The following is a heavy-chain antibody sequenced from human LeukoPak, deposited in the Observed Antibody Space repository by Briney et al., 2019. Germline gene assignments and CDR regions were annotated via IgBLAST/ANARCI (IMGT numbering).Heavy chain of an antibody. CDR3: ARARTTPLDY. J-gene: IGHJ4*02. CDR1: GFTFSSSG. Sequence: GGSLRLSCAASGFTFSSSGMHWVRQAPGKGLEWVAVISYDGSNKYYADSVKGRFTISRDNSKNTLYLQMNSLRAEDTAVYYCARARTTPLDYWGQGTLVTVSS. CDR2: ISYDGSNK. V-gene: IGHV3-30*03. D-gene: IGHD4-11*01.